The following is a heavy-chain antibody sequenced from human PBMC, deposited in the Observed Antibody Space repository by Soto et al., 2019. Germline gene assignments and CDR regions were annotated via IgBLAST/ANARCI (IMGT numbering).Heavy chain of an antibody. J-gene: IGHJ6*02. Sequence: SVKVSFKASGGTFSSYAISWVRQAPGQGLEWMGGIIPIFGTANYAQKFQGRVTITADESTSTAYMELSSLRSEDTAVYYCARDFIVPAAMGGYYYYYGMDVWGQGTTVTVSS. CDR3: ARDFIVPAAMGGYYYYYGMDV. D-gene: IGHD2-2*01. CDR1: GGTFSSYA. V-gene: IGHV1-69*13. CDR2: IIPIFGTA.